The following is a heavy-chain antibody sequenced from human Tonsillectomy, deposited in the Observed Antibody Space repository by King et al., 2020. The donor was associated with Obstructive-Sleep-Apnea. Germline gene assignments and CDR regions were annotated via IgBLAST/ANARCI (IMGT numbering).Heavy chain of an antibody. V-gene: IGHV4-34*01. D-gene: IGHD2-21*02. CDR2: ISHSGST. CDR3: ARGRTMVTRDFLGDY. J-gene: IGHJ4*02. CDR1: GGSFSGYY. Sequence: VQLQQWGAGLLKPSETLSLTCAVYGGSFSGYYWSWIRQPPGKGLEWIGEISHSGSTKDNPSLKSRVTISIDTSKNQVSLRLNLWTAADTAVYYCARGRTMVTRDFLGDYWGQGALVTVSS.